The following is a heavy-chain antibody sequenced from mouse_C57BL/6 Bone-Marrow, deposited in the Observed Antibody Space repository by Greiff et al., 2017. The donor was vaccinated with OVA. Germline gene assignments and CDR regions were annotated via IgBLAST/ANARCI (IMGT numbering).Heavy chain of an antibody. D-gene: IGHD1-3*01. V-gene: IGHV1-54*01. CDR2: IYPGSGGT. CDR1: GYAFTNYL. J-gene: IGHJ2*01. Sequence: QLKQSGAELVRPGTSVKVSCKASGYAFTNYLIAWVKQRPGQGLEWIGVIYPGSGGTNYNENFKGKATLTVDKSSSTAYMQLDSLTSEDSAVYCCARVGSGNYFDYWGQGTTLTVSS. CDR3: ARVGSGNYFDY.